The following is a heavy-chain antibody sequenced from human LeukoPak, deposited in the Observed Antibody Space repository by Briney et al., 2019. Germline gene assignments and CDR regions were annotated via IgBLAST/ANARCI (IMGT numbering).Heavy chain of an antibody. CDR2: TDPNSGDT. CDR1: GYAFIGYY. J-gene: IGHJ4*02. Sequence: ASVKVSCKASGYAFIGYYMHWVRQAPGQGLEWMGWTDPNSGDTKYAQNFQGRVTMTRNTSIRTAYMELSRLISDDTAVYYCARESGHGAYVGYWGQGTLVTVSS. D-gene: IGHD4-17*01. V-gene: IGHV1-2*02. CDR3: ARESGHGAYVGY.